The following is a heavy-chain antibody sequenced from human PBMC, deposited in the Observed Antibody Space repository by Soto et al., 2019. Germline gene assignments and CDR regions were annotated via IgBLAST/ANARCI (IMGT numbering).Heavy chain of an antibody. V-gene: IGHV1-18*01. CDR1: GXXFXNXX. CDR3: ARSSPSLDY. J-gene: IGHJ4*02. CDR2: ISVSNDNT. D-gene: IGHD3-10*01. Sequence: QXQLVQSGAEVKKXXXXVXXXXXXXGXXFXNXXXXWVRQAPGQGLEWMGWISVSNDNTDSAHALRGRLTMTTDTSTSTAYLELTSLMSNDTAVYYCARSSPSLDYWGQGSLVTVSS.